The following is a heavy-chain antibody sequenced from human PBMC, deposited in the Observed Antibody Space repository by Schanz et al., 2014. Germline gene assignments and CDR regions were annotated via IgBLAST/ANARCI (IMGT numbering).Heavy chain of an antibody. Sequence: EVQLVESGGGLVQPGGSLRLSCAASGFTFSSYWMHWVRQAPGKGLVWVSRINSDGSTTIYADSVKGRFTISRDNAKNTMYLQMTSLRAEDTAVYYCARPIGPNYYYYGLDVWGQGTTVTVSS. J-gene: IGHJ6*02. CDR1: GFTFSSYW. V-gene: IGHV3-74*01. CDR2: INSDGSTT. CDR3: ARPIGPNYYYYGLDV. D-gene: IGHD2-15*01.